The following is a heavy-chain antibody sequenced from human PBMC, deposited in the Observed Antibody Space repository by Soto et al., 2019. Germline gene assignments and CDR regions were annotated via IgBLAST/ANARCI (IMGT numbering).Heavy chain of an antibody. CDR3: AINYYDSSGYSHVDY. D-gene: IGHD3-22*01. V-gene: IGHV4-31*03. CDR2: IYYSGST. J-gene: IGHJ4*02. Sequence: QVQLQESGPGLVKPSQTLSLTCTVSGGSISSGGYYWSWIRQHPGKGLEWIGYIYYSGSTYYNPSPKSRVTLSGHTSKNQFSLRLSSVTAADTAVYYCAINYYDSSGYSHVDYWGQGTLVTVSS. CDR1: GGSISSGGYY.